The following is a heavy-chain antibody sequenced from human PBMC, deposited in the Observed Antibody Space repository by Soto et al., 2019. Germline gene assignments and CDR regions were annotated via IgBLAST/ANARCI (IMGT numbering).Heavy chain of an antibody. D-gene: IGHD3-22*01. V-gene: IGHV4-59*01. Sequence: QVQLQESGPGLVKSSETLSVTCAVSGVSISAYYWSWIRQPPGKGLEWIGDISDSGSTNYNSSLQSRVTISVDTSKNHLSLRLTSVTAADTAMYFCARVAINYRDNSAMFDPWGQVTLVTVSS. CDR3: ARVAINYRDNSAMFDP. CDR2: ISDSGST. J-gene: IGHJ5*02. CDR1: GVSISAYY.